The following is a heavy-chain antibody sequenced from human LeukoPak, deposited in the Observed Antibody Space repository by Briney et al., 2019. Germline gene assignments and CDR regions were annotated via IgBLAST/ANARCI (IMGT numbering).Heavy chain of an antibody. V-gene: IGHV1-69*04. CDR2: IIPILGIA. CDR1: GGTFSNYA. J-gene: IGHJ6*02. CDR3: ASPQTIVVGPGGNYHGMAA. Sequence: SVKVSCKASGGTFSNYAISWVRQAPGQGLEWMGRIIPILGIANYAQKFQGRLTITADKSTSTAYMDLNSLRSEDTAVYYCASPQTIVVGPGGNYHGMAAWGQGTTVTVSS. D-gene: IGHD2-2*01.